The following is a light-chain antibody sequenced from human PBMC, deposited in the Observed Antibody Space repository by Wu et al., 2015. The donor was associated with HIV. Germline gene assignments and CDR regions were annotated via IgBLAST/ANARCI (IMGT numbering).Light chain of an antibody. Sequence: AIQLTQSPSSLSASVGDRVTVTCRASQVIGNALAWYQQKPGKPPKLLIYDASILESGVPSRFSGSKSGINFTLTISCLLPEDSATYYCQQFNSNPLTFGQGPNWRS. CDR3: QQFNSNPLT. J-gene: IGKJ2*01. CDR1: QVIGNA. CDR2: DAS. V-gene: IGKV1-13*02.